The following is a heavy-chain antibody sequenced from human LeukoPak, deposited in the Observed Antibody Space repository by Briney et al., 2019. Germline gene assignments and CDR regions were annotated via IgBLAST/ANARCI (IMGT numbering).Heavy chain of an antibody. J-gene: IGHJ4*02. Sequence: PGGSLRLSCAASGFTFSSYWMNWVRQAPGKGLEWVANIKQDGSETYYVDSVKGRFIISRDNAKNSLYLQMNSLRAEDTAVYYCARDSSPYYYDSSGSSFDYWGQGTLVTVSS. CDR3: ARDSSPYYYDSSGSSFDY. CDR1: GFTFSSYW. D-gene: IGHD3-22*01. V-gene: IGHV3-7*01. CDR2: IKQDGSET.